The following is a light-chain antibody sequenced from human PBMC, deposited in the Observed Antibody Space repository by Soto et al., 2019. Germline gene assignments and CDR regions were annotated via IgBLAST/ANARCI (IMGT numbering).Light chain of an antibody. CDR3: SSYTSDSTLYV. V-gene: IGLV2-14*03. CDR2: DVS. CDR1: SSDVGGYNY. J-gene: IGLJ1*01. Sequence: QSALTQPASMSGSPGQSITISCTGTSSDVGGYNYVSWYQQHPGAAPQLIIYDVSNRPSGVSNRFSGSKSGSSASLTISGLQAEDEADYYCSSYTSDSTLYVFGSGTKVTVL.